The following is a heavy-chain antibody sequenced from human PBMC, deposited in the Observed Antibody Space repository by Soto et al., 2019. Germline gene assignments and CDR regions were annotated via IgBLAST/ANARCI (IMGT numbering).Heavy chain of an antibody. CDR3: ARHYYGSGYFDY. J-gene: IGHJ4*02. CDR2: IYYTGTT. D-gene: IGHD3-10*01. CDR1: GDSISSHY. Sequence: SETLSLTCSVSGDSISSHYWSWIRQPPGKGLEWIGYIYYTGTTNHNPSLKSRVTISVNTSKNQFSLKLSSVTAADTAVYYCARHYYGSGYFDYWGQGTQVTVSS. V-gene: IGHV4-59*08.